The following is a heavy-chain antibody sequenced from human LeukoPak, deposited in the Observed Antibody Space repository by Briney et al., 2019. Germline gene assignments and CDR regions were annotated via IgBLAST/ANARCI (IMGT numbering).Heavy chain of an antibody. CDR2: IYPGDSDT. CDR1: GYSFTSYR. J-gene: IGHJ5*02. V-gene: IGHV5-51*01. D-gene: IGHD3-3*01. Sequence: GESLKISCKGSGYSFTSYRIGWVRQMPGKGLEWMGIIYPGDSDTRYSPSFQGQVTISADKSISTAYLQWSSLKASDTAMYYCARLRGITIFGVVQNNWFDPWGQGTLVTVSS. CDR3: ARLRGITIFGVVQNNWFDP.